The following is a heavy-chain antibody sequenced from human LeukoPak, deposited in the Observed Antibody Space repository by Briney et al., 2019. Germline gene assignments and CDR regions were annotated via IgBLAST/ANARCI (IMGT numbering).Heavy chain of an antibody. CDR2: INSDGSST. CDR1: GFTFSSYS. CDR3: AREGYYDSSGYCDY. D-gene: IGHD3-22*01. V-gene: IGHV3-74*01. Sequence: PGGSLRLSCAASGFTFSSYSMNWVRQAPGKGLVWVSRINSDGSSTSYADSVKGRLTISRDNAKNTLYLQMNSLRAEDTAVYYCAREGYYDSSGYCDYWGQGTLVTVSS. J-gene: IGHJ4*02.